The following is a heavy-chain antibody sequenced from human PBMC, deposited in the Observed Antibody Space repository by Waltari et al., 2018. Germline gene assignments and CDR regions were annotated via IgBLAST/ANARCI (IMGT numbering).Heavy chain of an antibody. CDR1: GYSISSGYY. CDR2: INHSGRT. Sequence: QVQLQESGPGLVKPSETLSLTCAVSGYSISSGYYWGWIRQPPGKGLEWIGSINHSGRTYSNPSLKSRFTISVNTSQNQFSLKLSSLTAADTAVYYCSRIQDGPLSRYYFDFWGQGTLVTVSS. J-gene: IGHJ4*02. CDR3: SRIQDGPLSRYYFDF. V-gene: IGHV4-38-2*01. D-gene: IGHD5-18*01.